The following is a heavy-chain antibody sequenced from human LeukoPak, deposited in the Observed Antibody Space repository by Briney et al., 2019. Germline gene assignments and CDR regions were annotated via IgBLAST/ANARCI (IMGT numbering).Heavy chain of an antibody. Sequence: GGSLRPSCAASGFTFSSYSMNWVRQAPGKGLEWVSSISSSSSYIYYADSVKGRFPISRDNAKNSLYLQMNSLRAEDTAVYYCARAVVVVTAPIDYWGQGTLVTVSS. CDR3: ARAVVVVTAPIDY. D-gene: IGHD2-21*02. J-gene: IGHJ4*02. CDR1: GFTFSSYS. CDR2: ISSSSSYI. V-gene: IGHV3-21*01.